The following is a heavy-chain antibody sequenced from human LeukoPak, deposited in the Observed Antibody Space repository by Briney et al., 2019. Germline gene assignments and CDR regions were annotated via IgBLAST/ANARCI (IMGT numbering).Heavy chain of an antibody. J-gene: IGHJ4*02. Sequence: GGSLRLSCAASGLVFSSYDMHWVRQVTGKGLEWVSGIGRAGDTFYSDSVKGRFTISRDNSKNTLYLQMNSLRAEDTAVYYCAKDQGSSWSSGYWGQGTLVTVSS. V-gene: IGHV3-13*01. D-gene: IGHD6-13*01. CDR3: AKDQGSSWSSGY. CDR1: GLVFSSYD. CDR2: IGRAGDT.